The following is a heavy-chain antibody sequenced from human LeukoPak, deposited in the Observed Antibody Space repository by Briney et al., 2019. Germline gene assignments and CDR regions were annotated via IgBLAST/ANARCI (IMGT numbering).Heavy chain of an antibody. CDR1: GFTFSAYG. J-gene: IGHJ4*02. CDR2: VSGADGTT. Sequence: GGSLRLSCAASGFTFSAYGMSWVRQSPRKGLEWVSGVSGADGTTYYADSVKGRFTISRDNSKNTLYVQMNSLRAEDTAVYYCAKDAPVRDYDFWSGYLNPYYFDYWGQGTLVTVSS. V-gene: IGHV3-23*01. CDR3: AKDAPVRDYDFWSGYLNPYYFDY. D-gene: IGHD3-3*01.